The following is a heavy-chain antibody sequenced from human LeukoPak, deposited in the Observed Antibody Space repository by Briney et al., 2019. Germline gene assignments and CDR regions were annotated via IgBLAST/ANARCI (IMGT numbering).Heavy chain of an antibody. CDR2: ISDDGRSK. D-gene: IGHD4-17*01. V-gene: IGHV3-30*18. CDR3: AKRPSDYGDYVSYFDY. CDR1: GFSLLSYC. Sequence: GGAPRLSCAASGFSLLSYCLHWGRQAPGQGPGWGGGISDDGRSKDYADSVKGRFTISRDNSKDTLYLQMNSLRAEDTAVYYCAKRPSDYGDYVSYFDYWGQGTLVTVSS. J-gene: IGHJ4*02.